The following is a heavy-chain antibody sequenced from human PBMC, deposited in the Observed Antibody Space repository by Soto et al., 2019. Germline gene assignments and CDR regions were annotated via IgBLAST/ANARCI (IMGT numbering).Heavy chain of an antibody. CDR1: GFTSSSYE. CDR3: ARVAAAGDDAFDI. Sequence: GGSLRLSCAASGFTSSSYEMNWVRQAPGKGLEWVSYISSSGSTIYYADSVKGRFTISRDNAKNSLYLQMNSLRAEDTAVYYCARVAAAGDDAFDIWGQGTMVTVSS. J-gene: IGHJ3*02. CDR2: ISSSGSTI. D-gene: IGHD6-13*01. V-gene: IGHV3-48*03.